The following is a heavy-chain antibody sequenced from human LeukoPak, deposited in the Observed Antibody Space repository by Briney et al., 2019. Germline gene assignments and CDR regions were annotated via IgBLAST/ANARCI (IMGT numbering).Heavy chain of an antibody. J-gene: IGHJ5*02. D-gene: IGHD4/OR15-4a*01. V-gene: IGHV1-69*01. CDR1: GGTFSSYA. Sequence: SVKVSCKASGGTFSSYAISWVRQAPGQRLEWMGGIIPIFGTANYAQKFQGRVTITADESTSTAYMELSSLRSEDTAVYYCAREYRRCLFDPWGQGTLVSVSS. CDR2: IIPIFGTA. CDR3: AREYRRCLFDP.